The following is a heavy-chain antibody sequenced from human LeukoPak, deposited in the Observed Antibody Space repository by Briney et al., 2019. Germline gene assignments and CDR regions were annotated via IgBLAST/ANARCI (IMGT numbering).Heavy chain of an antibody. V-gene: IGHV4-59*08. D-gene: IGHD1-26*01. Sequence: SETLSLTCSVSSEFQTAYKWTWICQSPGRGLEFTGYVYYSGSTVLNPSLSSRVTISIDMSRKQFSLNLSSVTAADTAVYYCARHGPNSGSYSEYFQHWGQGTLVTVSS. J-gene: IGHJ1*01. CDR2: VYYSGST. CDR3: ARHGPNSGSYSEYFQH. CDR1: SEFQTAYK.